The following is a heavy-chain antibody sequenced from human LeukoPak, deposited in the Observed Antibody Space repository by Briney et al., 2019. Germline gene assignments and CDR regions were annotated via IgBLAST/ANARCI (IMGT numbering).Heavy chain of an antibody. CDR3: ARYRGYSYGYPGGDWFDP. CDR1: GCIFTSYW. J-gene: IGHJ5*02. Sequence: GESLKISCKGSGCIFTSYWIGWVRQMPGKGLEWMGIIYPGDSDTRYSPAFQGQVTISADKSISTAYLQWSSLKASDTAMYYCARYRGYSYGYPGGDWFDPWGQGTLVTVSS. V-gene: IGHV5-51*01. CDR2: IYPGDSDT. D-gene: IGHD5-18*01.